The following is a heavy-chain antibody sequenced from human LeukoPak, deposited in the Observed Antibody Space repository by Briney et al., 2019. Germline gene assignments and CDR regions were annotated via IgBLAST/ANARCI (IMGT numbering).Heavy chain of an antibody. CDR1: GGSISSSNW. CDR3: ASVSGDWLLSINYYYYYMDV. Sequence: TPSETLSLTCAVSGGSISSSNWWSWVRQPPGKGLEWIGEIYHSGSTNYNPSLKSRVTISVDKSKNQFSLKLSSVTAADTAVYYCASVSGDWLLSINYYYYYMDVWGKGTTVTVSS. CDR2: IYHSGST. J-gene: IGHJ6*03. V-gene: IGHV4-4*02. D-gene: IGHD3-9*01.